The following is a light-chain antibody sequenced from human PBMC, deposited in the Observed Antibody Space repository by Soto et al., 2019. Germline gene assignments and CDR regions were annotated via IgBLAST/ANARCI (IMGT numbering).Light chain of an antibody. V-gene: IGLV2-23*02. J-gene: IGLJ1*01. CDR2: EVS. Sequence: QSALTKPASVTGSPGQSITISCTGTSGDVGSYNLVSWYQQHPGKAPKLMIYEVSKRPSGVSNRFSGSKSGNTASLTISGLQAEDEADYYCCSYAGGSTYVFGTGTKVTVL. CDR3: CSYAGGSTYV. CDR1: SGDVGSYNL.